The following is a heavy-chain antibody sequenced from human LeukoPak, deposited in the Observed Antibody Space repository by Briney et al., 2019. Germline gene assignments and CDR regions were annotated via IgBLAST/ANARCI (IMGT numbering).Heavy chain of an antibody. J-gene: IGHJ6*03. D-gene: IGHD3-3*01. CDR2: ISAYNGNT. V-gene: IGHV1-18*01. CDR1: GYTSTSYG. Sequence: ASVKVSCKASGYTSTSYGISWVRQAPGQGLEWMGWISAYNGNTNYAQKLQGRVTMTTDTSTNTAYMELRSLRSDDTAVYYCASVGESYYDFWSGYSPYYMDVWGKGTTVTVSS. CDR3: ASVGESYYDFWSGYSPYYMDV.